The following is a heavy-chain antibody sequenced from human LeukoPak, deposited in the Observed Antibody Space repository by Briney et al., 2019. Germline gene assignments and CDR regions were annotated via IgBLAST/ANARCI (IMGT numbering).Heavy chain of an antibody. V-gene: IGHV4-39*07. Sequence: SETLSLTCTVSGGSISSSSYYWGWLRQPPGKGLERIGSIYYSGSTYYNPSLKSRVTISVDTSKNQFSLKLSSVTAADTAVYYCARVRYYDKGDDYWGQGTLVTVSS. J-gene: IGHJ4*02. D-gene: IGHD3-22*01. CDR2: IYYSGST. CDR3: ARVRYYDKGDDY. CDR1: GGSISSSSYY.